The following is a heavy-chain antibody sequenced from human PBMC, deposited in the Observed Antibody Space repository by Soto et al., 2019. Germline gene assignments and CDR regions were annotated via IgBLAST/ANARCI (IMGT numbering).Heavy chain of an antibody. CDR3: ARAGFSYGHLLF. CDR2: VFYSGAT. Sequence: QVQLKESGPGLVKPLETLSLTCNVSGGPIKTGDYYWNWIRQPPGKGLEWIGYVFYSGATNYSPSLKSRAAISMDTSKNQFSLSLTSVTAADTAVYYCARAGFSYGHLLFWGQGIRVTVST. D-gene: IGHD3-10*01. J-gene: IGHJ4*02. V-gene: IGHV4-30-4*01. CDR1: GGPIKTGDYY.